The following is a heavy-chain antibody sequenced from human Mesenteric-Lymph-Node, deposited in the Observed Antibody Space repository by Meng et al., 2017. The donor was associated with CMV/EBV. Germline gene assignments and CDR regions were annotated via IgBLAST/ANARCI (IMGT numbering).Heavy chain of an antibody. CDR3: ARVGPLITMIVIYDY. Sequence: SGYTFTNCYMHWVRQDPGQGLEWMGIINPSGGGTNYAQKFQDRVTMTRDTSTSTVFMELRSLRSDDTAVYYCARVGPLITMIVIYDYWGQGTLVTVSS. V-gene: IGHV1-46*01. J-gene: IGHJ4*02. CDR2: INPSGGGT. CDR1: GYTFTNCY. D-gene: IGHD3-22*01.